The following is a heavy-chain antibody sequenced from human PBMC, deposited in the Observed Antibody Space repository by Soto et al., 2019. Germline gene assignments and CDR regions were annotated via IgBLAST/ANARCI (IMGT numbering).Heavy chain of an antibody. J-gene: IGHJ6*02. CDR3: AKDWTWFGEFIEQDYYYGMDV. D-gene: IGHD3-10*01. V-gene: IGHV3-23*01. CDR2: ISGGGGGT. CDR1: GFSFSNYA. Sequence: GGSLRLSCAASGFSFSNYAMNWVRQAPGKGLEWVSGISGGGGGTYYADSVKGRFIISRDNSKNTVYLQMNSLRAEDTAFYYCAKDWTWFGEFIEQDYYYGMDVWGQGTTVTVSS.